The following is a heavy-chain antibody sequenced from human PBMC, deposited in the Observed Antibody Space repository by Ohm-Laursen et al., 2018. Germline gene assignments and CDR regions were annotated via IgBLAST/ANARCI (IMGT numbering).Heavy chain of an antibody. CDR2: INSDGSST. CDR1: GFTFSSYW. CDR3: AREAGDYYDSSGYLNHFDY. Sequence: GSLRLSCSASGFTFSSYWMHWVRQAPGKGLVWVSRINSDGSSTSYADSVKGRFTISRDNAKNTLYLQMNSLRAEDTAVYYCAREAGDYYDSSGYLNHFDYWGQGTLVTVSS. J-gene: IGHJ4*02. D-gene: IGHD3-22*01. V-gene: IGHV3-74*01.